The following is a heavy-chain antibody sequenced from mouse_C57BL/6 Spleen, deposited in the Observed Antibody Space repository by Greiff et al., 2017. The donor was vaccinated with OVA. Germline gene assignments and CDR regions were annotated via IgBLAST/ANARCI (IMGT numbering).Heavy chain of an antibody. CDR1: GFTFSSYT. V-gene: IGHV5-9*01. D-gene: IGHD1-1*01. CDR2: ISGGGGNT. Sequence: EVQLQQSGGGLVKPGGSLKLSCAASGFTFSSYTMSWVRQTPEKRLEWVATISGGGGNTYYPDSVKGRFTISRDNAKNTLYLQMSSLRSEDTALYYCARPDYYGSSPFAYWGQGTLVTVSA. CDR3: ARPDYYGSSPFAY. J-gene: IGHJ3*01.